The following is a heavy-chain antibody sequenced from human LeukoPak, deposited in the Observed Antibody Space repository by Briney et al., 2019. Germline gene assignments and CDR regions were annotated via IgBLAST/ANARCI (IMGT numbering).Heavy chain of an antibody. CDR2: ISSSGSTI. V-gene: IGHV3-11*01. CDR1: GFTFSDYY. J-gene: IGHJ4*02. Sequence: GGSLRLSCAASGFTFSDYYMSWIRQAPGKGLEWVSYISSSGSTIYYADSVKGRFTISRDNAKNSLYLQMSSLRAEDTAVYYCAKDVEGQVSLDYWGQGTLVTVS. D-gene: IGHD5-24*01. CDR3: AKDVEGQVSLDY.